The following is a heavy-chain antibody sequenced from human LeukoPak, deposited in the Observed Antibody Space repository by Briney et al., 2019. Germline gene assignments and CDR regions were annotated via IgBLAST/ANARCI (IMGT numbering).Heavy chain of an antibody. CDR2: IYYTGST. D-gene: IGHD7-27*01. V-gene: IGHV4-59*01. J-gene: IGHJ5*02. CDR1: GGSISSYY. Sequence: KPSETLSLTCTVSGGSISSYYWSWIRQPPGKGLEWIGYIYYTGSTNYSPSLRSRVTISVDTSKNQFSLKLSSVTAADTAVYYCARATTGEPYSWFDPWGQGTLVTVSS. CDR3: ARATTGEPYSWFDP.